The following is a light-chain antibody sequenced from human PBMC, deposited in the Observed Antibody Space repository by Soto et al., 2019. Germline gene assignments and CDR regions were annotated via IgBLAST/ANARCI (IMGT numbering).Light chain of an antibody. V-gene: IGLV1-40*01. CDR1: SSNIGAGYD. CDR3: QSYDSSLSGSGV. Sequence: QAVVTQPPSVSGAPGQRVTISCTGSSSNIGAGYDVHWYQRLPGTAPKLLIYGNSNRPSGVPDRFSGSKSGTSASLAITGLQAEDEADYYSQSYDSSLSGSGVFGTGTKLTVL. CDR2: GNS. J-gene: IGLJ1*01.